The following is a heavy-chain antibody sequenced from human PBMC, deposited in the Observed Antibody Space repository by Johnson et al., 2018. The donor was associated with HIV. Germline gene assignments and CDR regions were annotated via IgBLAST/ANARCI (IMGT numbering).Heavy chain of an antibody. CDR2: IKQDGSEK. Sequence: VQLVESGGGVVRPGGSLRLSCAASGFTFSSYWMSWVRQAPGKGLEWVANIKQDGSEKYYVDSVKGRFTISRDNAKNSLYLQMNSLRAEDTALYYCARALVVITDGHAFDIWGQGTMVTVSS. V-gene: IGHV3-7*03. CDR3: ARALVVITDGHAFDI. D-gene: IGHD3-22*01. J-gene: IGHJ3*02. CDR1: GFTFSSYW.